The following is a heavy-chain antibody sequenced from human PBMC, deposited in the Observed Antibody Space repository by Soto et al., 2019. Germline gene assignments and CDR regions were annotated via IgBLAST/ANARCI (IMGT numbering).Heavy chain of an antibody. J-gene: IGHJ5*02. CDR3: AKDLGRAVDELYHWFDP. V-gene: IGHV3-23*01. CDR1: GFTFSSYA. D-gene: IGHD1-1*01. Sequence: EVQLLESGGGLVQPGGSLRLSCAASGFTFSSYAMSWVRQAPGKGLEWVSAISGSGGSTYYEDSVKGRFTISRDNSKNTLYLQMDSLRAEDTAVYYCAKDLGRAVDELYHWFDPWGQGTLVTVSS. CDR2: ISGSGGST.